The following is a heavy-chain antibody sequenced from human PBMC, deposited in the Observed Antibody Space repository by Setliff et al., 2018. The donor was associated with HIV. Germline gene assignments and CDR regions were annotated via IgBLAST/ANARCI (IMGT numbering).Heavy chain of an antibody. V-gene: IGHV4-39*02. Sequence: PSETLSLTCTVSGGSISSSGYYWGWIRQPPGKGLEWIGSIYYSGSIYYNQSLKSRVTISVDTSKNHFSLKLSSVTAAYTAVYYCARRRGYGYGSDAFDFWGQGTMVTVSS. CDR3: ARRRGYGYGSDAFDF. CDR2: IYYSGSI. J-gene: IGHJ3*01. CDR1: GGSISSSGYY. D-gene: IGHD5-18*01.